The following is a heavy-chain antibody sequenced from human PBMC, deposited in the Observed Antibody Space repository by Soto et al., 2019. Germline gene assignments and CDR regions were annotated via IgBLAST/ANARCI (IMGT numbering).Heavy chain of an antibody. D-gene: IGHD5-12*01. CDR3: ARQAQWLRGYIDY. Sequence: TSETLSLTCTVSGGSISSYYWSWIRQPPGKGLEWIGYIYYSGSTNYNPSLKSRVTISVDTSKNQFSLKLSSVTAADTAVYYCARQAQWLRGYIDYWGQGTLVTVSS. J-gene: IGHJ4*02. CDR2: IYYSGST. V-gene: IGHV4-59*08. CDR1: GGSISSYY.